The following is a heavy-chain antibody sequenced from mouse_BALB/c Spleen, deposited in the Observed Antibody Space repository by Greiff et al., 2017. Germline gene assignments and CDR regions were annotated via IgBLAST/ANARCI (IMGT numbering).Heavy chain of an antibody. V-gene: IGHV4-2*02. J-gene: IGHJ2*01. CDR3: ARWLPTTAPSYFDY. Sequence: EVKLQESGGGLVQPGGSLNLSCAASGFDFSRYWMSWARQAPGKGQEWIGEINPGSSTINYTPSLKDKFIISRDNAKNTLYLQMSKVRSEDTALYYCARWLPTTAPSYFDYWGQGTTLTVSS. CDR1: GFDFSRYW. CDR2: INPGSSTI. D-gene: IGHD1-2*01.